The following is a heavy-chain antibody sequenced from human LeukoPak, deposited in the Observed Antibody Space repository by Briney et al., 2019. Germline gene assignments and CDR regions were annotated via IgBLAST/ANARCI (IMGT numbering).Heavy chain of an antibody. D-gene: IGHD3-22*01. J-gene: IGHJ3*02. CDR1: GYTFTSYG. Sequence: ASVKVSCKASGYTFTSYGISWVRQAPGQGLEWMGWISAYNGNTNYAQKLQGRVTMTTDTSTSTAYMELRSLRSDDTAVYYCARTGHYDSSGYYPYDAFDTWGQGTMVTVSS. CDR3: ARTGHYDSSGYYPYDAFDT. CDR2: ISAYNGNT. V-gene: IGHV1-18*01.